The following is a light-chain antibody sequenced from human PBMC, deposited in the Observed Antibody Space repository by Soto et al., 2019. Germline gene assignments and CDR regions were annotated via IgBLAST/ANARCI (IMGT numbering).Light chain of an antibody. CDR3: QQYGSSPALT. Sequence: DIVMTQSPVTLSVSPGESATLSCRASQNIESNLAWYQQKPGQAPRLLIYGASSRATGIPDRFSGSGSGTDFTLTISRLEPEDFAVYYCQQYGSSPALTFGGGTKVDIK. CDR1: QNIESN. V-gene: IGKV3-20*01. J-gene: IGKJ4*01. CDR2: GAS.